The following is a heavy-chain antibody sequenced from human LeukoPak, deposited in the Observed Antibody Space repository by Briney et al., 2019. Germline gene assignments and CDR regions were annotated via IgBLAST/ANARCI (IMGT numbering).Heavy chain of an antibody. CDR3: ARDGDYYDSSGYFSFDY. V-gene: IGHV1-46*01. D-gene: IGHD3-22*01. CDR1: GYTFTSYY. Sequence: ASVKVSCKASGYTFTSYYMHWVRQAPGQGLEWMGIINPSGGSTSYAQKFQGRVTMTRDTSTSTVYMELSSLRSEDTAVYYCARDGDYYDSSGYFSFDYWGQGTLVTVYS. J-gene: IGHJ4*02. CDR2: INPSGGST.